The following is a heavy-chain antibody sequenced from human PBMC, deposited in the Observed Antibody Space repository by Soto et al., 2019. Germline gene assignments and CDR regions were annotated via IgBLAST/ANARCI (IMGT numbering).Heavy chain of an antibody. V-gene: IGHV4-39*01. J-gene: IGHJ6*03. D-gene: IGHD6-13*01. CDR2: IYYSGST. CDR1: GGSISSSSYY. Sequence: QLQLQESGPGLVKPSETLSLTCTVSGGSISSSSYYWGWIRQPPGKGLEWIGSIYYSGSTYYNPYLKSRVTISVDTSKNQFSLKLSSVTAADTAVYYCARHSGIAAAGTFYYYYYMDVWGKGTTVTVSS. CDR3: ARHSGIAAAGTFYYYYYMDV.